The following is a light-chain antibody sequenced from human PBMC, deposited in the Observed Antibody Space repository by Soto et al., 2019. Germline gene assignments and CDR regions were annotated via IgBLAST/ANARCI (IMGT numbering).Light chain of an antibody. CDR3: QSYDSSLSVWV. Sequence: QPVLTQPPSVSGAPGQRVTISCTGSSSNIGAGYDVHWYQQPPGTAPKLLIYGNSNRPSGVPDRFSGSKSGTSASLAITGLQAEDEADYYYQSYDSSLSVWVFGGGTKVTVL. CDR1: SSNIGAGYD. CDR2: GNS. V-gene: IGLV1-40*01. J-gene: IGLJ3*02.